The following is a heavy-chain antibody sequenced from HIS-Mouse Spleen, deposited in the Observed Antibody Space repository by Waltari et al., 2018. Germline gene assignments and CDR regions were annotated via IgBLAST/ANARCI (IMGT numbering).Heavy chain of an antibody. D-gene: IGHD6-13*01. J-gene: IGHJ2*01. CDR1: GGSISSSSYY. V-gene: IGHV4-39*07. Sequence: QLQLQESGPGLVKPSETLSLTCTVSGGSISSSSYYWGWIRQPPGKGLEWIGSIYYSGGPYYNPALGSRVTISVDTSKNQFSLKLSSVTAADTAVYYCAREIPYSSSWYDWYFDLWGRGTLVTVSS. CDR3: AREIPYSSSWYDWYFDL. CDR2: IYYSGGP.